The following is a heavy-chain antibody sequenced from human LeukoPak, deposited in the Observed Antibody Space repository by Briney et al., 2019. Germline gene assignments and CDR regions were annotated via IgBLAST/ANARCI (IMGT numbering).Heavy chain of an antibody. D-gene: IGHD1-7*01. V-gene: IGHV3-7*01. Sequence: GGSLRLSCAASGFTFSSYWMSWVRPAPGKGLEWVANIKQDGSEKYYVDSVKGRFTISRDNAKNSLYLQMNSLRAEDTAVYYCARDNWNYLFDYWGQGTLVTVSS. J-gene: IGHJ4*02. CDR1: GFTFSSYW. CDR3: ARDNWNYLFDY. CDR2: IKQDGSEK.